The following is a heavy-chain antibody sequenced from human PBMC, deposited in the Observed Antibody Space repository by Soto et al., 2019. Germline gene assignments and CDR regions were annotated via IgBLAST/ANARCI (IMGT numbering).Heavy chain of an antibody. D-gene: IGHD6-19*01. J-gene: IGHJ5*02. V-gene: IGHV3-30*04. CDR2: ISHDGINK. CDR1: GFSFSRYA. CDR3: ARDMYSSDYFVKWFEP. Sequence: ESVGGVVQPGRSLRLSCPASGFSFSRYAMYWFRQPPGKGLEWVAVISHDGINKHYADSVKGRVTVSRDNSSHSLDLQLNSLRGEDTAMYYCARDMYSSDYFVKWFEPWGQGTRVTVSS.